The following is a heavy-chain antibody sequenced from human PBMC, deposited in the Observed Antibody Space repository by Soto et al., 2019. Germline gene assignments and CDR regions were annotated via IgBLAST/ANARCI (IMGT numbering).Heavy chain of an antibody. CDR3: ARKVSGSTGRPDLWYFDL. J-gene: IGHJ2*01. CDR2: ISGGGDAT. Sequence: EVQLLDSGGGLVQPGGSLRLSCAASGFTFSGYALTWVRQAPGKGLEWVSAISGGGDATFYEDSVKGLFTISRDNSKNTLYLQMNTLRAEDTAVSYCARKVSGSTGRPDLWYFDLWGRGTLVTVSS. D-gene: IGHD3-10*01. V-gene: IGHV3-23*01. CDR1: GFTFSGYA.